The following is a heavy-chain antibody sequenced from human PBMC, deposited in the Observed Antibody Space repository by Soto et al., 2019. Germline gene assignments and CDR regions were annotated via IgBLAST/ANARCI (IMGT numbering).Heavy chain of an antibody. Sequence: EVQLAESGGGLVQPGRSLRLSCAASGFTFDDYAMHWVRQAPGKGLEWVSGISWNSGNIGYADSVKGRFTISRDNAKNSLYLQMNNLRPEDTALYYCAKTKSGSYHNFDYWGQGSLVTVSS. CDR1: GFTFDDYA. J-gene: IGHJ4*02. V-gene: IGHV3-9*01. CDR3: AKTKSGSYHNFDY. CDR2: ISWNSGNI. D-gene: IGHD1-26*01.